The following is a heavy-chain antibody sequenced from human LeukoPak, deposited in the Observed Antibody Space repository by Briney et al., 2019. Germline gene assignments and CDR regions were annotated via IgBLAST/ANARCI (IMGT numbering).Heavy chain of an antibody. J-gene: IGHJ4*02. CDR2: INHSGST. D-gene: IGHD2-2*01. CDR3: ARRQVVPAAPKSNYFDY. Sequence: PSETLSLTCAVYGGSFSGYYWSWIRQPPGKGLEWIGEINHSGSTNYNPSLKSRVTISVDTSKNQFSLKLSSVTAADTAVYYCARRQVVPAAPKSNYFDYWGQGTLVTVSS. CDR1: GGSFSGYY. V-gene: IGHV4-34*01.